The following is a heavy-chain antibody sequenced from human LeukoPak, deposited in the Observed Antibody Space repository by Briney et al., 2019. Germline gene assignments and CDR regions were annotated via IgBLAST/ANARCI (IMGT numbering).Heavy chain of an antibody. CDR2: INHSGST. CDR1: GGSFSGYY. V-gene: IGHV4-34*01. CDR3: ASGNYYQDY. D-gene: IGHD1-26*01. Sequence: SETLSLTCAVYGGSFSGYYWSWIRQPPGKGLEWIGEINHSGSTNYNPSLKSRVTISVDTSKNQFSLKLNSVTAADTAVYYCASGNYYQDYWGQGTVVTVSP. J-gene: IGHJ4*02.